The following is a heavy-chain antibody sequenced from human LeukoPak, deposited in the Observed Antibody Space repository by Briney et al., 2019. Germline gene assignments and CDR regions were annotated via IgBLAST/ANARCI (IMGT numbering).Heavy chain of an antibody. CDR2: ISTNGDRT. CDR3: AKHFCTGLDCSLFDS. J-gene: IGHJ4*02. V-gene: IGHV3-23*01. CDR1: GLTFSNYA. D-gene: IGHD3/OR15-3a*01. Sequence: GGSLRLSCAASGLTFSNYAMTWVRQAPGKGLEWVSAISTNGDRTYYADSVKGRFIISRDNSKNTLSLQLNSLRPEDTALYYCAKHFCTGLDCSLFDSWGQGTLVTVSS.